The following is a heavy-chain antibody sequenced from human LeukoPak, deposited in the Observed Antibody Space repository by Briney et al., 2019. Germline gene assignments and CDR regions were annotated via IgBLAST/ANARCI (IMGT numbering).Heavy chain of an antibody. D-gene: IGHD4-23*01. CDR2: ISSSSSYI. J-gene: IGHJ6*03. V-gene: IGHV3-21*01. CDR1: GFTFSSYS. CDR3: ARDNDYGGNYYVDV. Sequence: PGGSLRLSCAASGFTFSSYSMNWVRQAPGKGLEWVSSISSSSSYIYYADSVKGRFTISRDNAKNSLYLQMNSLRAEDTAVYYCARDNDYGGNYYVDVWGKGTTVTVSS.